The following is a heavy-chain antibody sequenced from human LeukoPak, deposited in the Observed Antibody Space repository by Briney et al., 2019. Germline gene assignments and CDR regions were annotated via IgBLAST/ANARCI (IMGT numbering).Heavy chain of an antibody. Sequence: SETLSLTCAVYGGSFSGYYWSWIRQPPGKGLEWIGEINHSGSTNYNPSLKSRVTISVDTSKNQFSLKLSSVTAADTAVYYCARGRGYTIFSVTSYWDYWGQGTLVTVSS. V-gene: IGHV4-34*01. CDR1: GGSFSGYY. CDR2: INHSGST. CDR3: ARGRGYTIFSVTSYWDY. J-gene: IGHJ4*02. D-gene: IGHD5-18*01.